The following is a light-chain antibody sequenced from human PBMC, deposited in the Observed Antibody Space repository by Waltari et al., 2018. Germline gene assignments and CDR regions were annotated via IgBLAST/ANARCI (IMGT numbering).Light chain of an antibody. CDR1: SSDIGTFNL. J-gene: IGLJ3*02. CDR2: EVT. CDR3: SSYAGSGNVV. Sequence: QSALTQPPSASGPPGQSVTISCTGTSSDIGTFNLVSWYQQGPGKAPKPIIYEVTKRASGVPDRFSGSKSGNTASLTVSGLQADDEADYYCSSYAGSGNVVFGGGTKLTVL. V-gene: IGLV2-8*01.